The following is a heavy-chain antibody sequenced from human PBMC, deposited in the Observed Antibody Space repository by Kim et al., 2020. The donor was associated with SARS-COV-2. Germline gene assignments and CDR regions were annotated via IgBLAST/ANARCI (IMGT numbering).Heavy chain of an antibody. CDR2: FYYSGST. V-gene: IGHV4-59*08. D-gene: IGHD2-2*01. Sequence: ETLSLTCTVSGGSISSYYWSWIRQPPGKGLEWIGYFYYSGSTNYNPSLKSRVTISVDTSKNQFSLKLSSVTAADTAVYYCARRALGYCSSTSCQDAFDIWGQGTMVTVSS. J-gene: IGHJ3*02. CDR1: GGSISSYY. CDR3: ARRALGYCSSTSCQDAFDI.